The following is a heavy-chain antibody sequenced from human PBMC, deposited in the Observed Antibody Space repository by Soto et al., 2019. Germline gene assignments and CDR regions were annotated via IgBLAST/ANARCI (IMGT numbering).Heavy chain of an antibody. D-gene: IGHD4-4*01. V-gene: IGHV3-23*01. Sequence: PGGSLRLSCAASGFTFSSYAMSWVRQAPGKGLEWVSAISGSGGSTYYADSVKGRFTISRDNSKNTLSLQMNSLRAEDTAVYFCAKSVNDYSTYYFNYWGQGILVTVSS. J-gene: IGHJ4*02. CDR2: ISGSGGST. CDR3: AKSVNDYSTYYFNY. CDR1: GFTFSSYA.